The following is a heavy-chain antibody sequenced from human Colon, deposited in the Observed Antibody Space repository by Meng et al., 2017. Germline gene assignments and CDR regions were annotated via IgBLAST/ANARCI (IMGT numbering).Heavy chain of an antibody. CDR2: VHDSGDT. J-gene: IGHJ5*02. CDR1: GGYIRRDRYC. CDR3: ARDPSNRGAFFDP. D-gene: IGHD3-10*01. Sequence: LPEAGRGLGMPSAARALTCVVPGGYIRRDRYCWSWIPQHPGEGLEWIGYVHDSGDTYYKSSLKSRITISIDTSENQFSLKLKSVTAADTAVYYCARDPSNRGAFFDPWGQGTLVTVSS. V-gene: IGHV4-31*11.